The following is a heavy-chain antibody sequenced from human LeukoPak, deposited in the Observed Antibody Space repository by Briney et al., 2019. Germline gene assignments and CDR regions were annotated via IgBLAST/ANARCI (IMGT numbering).Heavy chain of an antibody. D-gene: IGHD3-10*01. J-gene: IGHJ6*03. CDR1: GYSISSGYY. Sequence: SETLSLTCTVSGYSISSGYYWGWIRQPPGKGLEWIGSIYHSGSTYYNPSLKSRVTISVDTSKNQFSLKLSSVTAADTAVYYCARERAQSITMVRGARGYYYMDVWGKGTTVTISS. CDR3: ARERAQSITMVRGARGYYYMDV. CDR2: IYHSGST. V-gene: IGHV4-38-2*02.